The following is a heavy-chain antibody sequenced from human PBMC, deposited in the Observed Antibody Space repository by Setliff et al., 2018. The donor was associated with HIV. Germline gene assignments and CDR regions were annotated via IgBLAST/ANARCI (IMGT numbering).Heavy chain of an antibody. V-gene: IGHV1-3*01. CDR2: INPGNGNT. D-gene: IGHD7-27*01. Sequence: ASVKVSCKASGYTFTNYAIHWVRQAPGQRLEWMGWINPGNGNTKYSQKFQGRVIIIRDTSASTAYMLLSSLRSEDTAVYYCARDRAGDRRNEAFDFWGQGTMVTVSS. J-gene: IGHJ3*01. CDR3: ARDRAGDRRNEAFDF. CDR1: GYTFTNYA.